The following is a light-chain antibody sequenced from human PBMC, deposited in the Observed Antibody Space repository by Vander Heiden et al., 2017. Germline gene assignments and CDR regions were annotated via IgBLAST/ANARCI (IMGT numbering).Light chain of an antibody. CDR3: QQSYRTPWT. J-gene: IGKJ1*01. V-gene: IGKV1-39*01. Sequence: DIQMTQSPSSLSASVGDRVTITCRASQSIGNNINWFQQKQGTAPKLLIYAAASLQSGVPSRFSGSGSGTDFTLTINSLQPEDFATYYCQQSYRTPWTFGQGTKVAIK. CDR2: AAA. CDR1: QSIGNN.